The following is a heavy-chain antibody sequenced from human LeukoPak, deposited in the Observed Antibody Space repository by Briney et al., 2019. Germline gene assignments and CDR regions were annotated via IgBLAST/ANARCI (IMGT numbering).Heavy chain of an antibody. D-gene: IGHD1-26*01. J-gene: IGHJ3*02. CDR2: ISSSSSTI. CDR1: GFTFSNYN. V-gene: IGHV3-48*01. CDR3: ARALSGSYSSAFDI. Sequence: GGSLRLSCAASGFTFSNYNMNWVRQAPGKGLEWVSYISSSSSTIYYADSVKGRFTISRDNAKNSLYLQMNSLRAEDTAVYYCARALSGSYSSAFDIWGQGTVVTVSS.